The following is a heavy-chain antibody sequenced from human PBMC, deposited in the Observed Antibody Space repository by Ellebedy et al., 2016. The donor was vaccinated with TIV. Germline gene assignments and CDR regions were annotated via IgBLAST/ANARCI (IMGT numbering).Heavy chain of an antibody. V-gene: IGHV3-74*01. CDR3: SRDQDGMGGTSDY. D-gene: IGHD1-26*01. CDR1: GFTFSRNV. Sequence: GGSLRLXXAVSGFTFSRNVMNWVRQAPGKGLVWVSRIDNDGRNTYYADSVKGRFTISRDNGKNTLYLQMNGLRAEDTAIYYCSRDQDGMGGTSDYWGQGALVTVSS. CDR2: IDNDGRNT. J-gene: IGHJ4*02.